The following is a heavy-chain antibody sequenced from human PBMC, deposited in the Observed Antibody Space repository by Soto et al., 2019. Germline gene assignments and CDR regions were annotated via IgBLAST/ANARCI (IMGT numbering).Heavy chain of an antibody. CDR1: GFTFSSYA. V-gene: IGHV3-23*01. Sequence: GGSLRLSCAASGFTFSSYAMSWVRQAPGKGLEWVSAISGSGGSTYYADSVKGRFTISRDNSKNTLYLQMNSLRAEDTAVYYYANPLTAGSGISTYYFDYWGQGTLVTVSS. CDR2: ISGSGGST. D-gene: IGHD3-10*01. J-gene: IGHJ4*02. CDR3: ANPLTAGSGISTYYFDY.